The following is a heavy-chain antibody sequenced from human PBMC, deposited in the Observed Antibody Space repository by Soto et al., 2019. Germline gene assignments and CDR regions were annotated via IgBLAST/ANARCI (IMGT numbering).Heavy chain of an antibody. CDR3: ARVPGP. CDR1: GGSISSGGYS. CDR2: IYHSGST. J-gene: IGHJ5*02. V-gene: IGHV4-30-2*01. Sequence: QLQLQESGSGLEKPSQTLSLSCAVYGGSISSGGYSWSWIRQPPGKGLEWIGYIYHSGSTYYNPSLKSRVTISVDRSKNQFSLKLSSVTAADTAVYYCARVPGPWGQGTLVTVSS. D-gene: IGHD7-27*01.